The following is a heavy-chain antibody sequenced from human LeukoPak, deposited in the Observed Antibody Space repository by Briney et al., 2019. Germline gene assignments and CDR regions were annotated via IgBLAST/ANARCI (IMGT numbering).Heavy chain of an antibody. CDR1: GGAFSGYY. CDR2: IKHSGST. Sequence: SETLSLTCAVYGGAFSGYYWSWIRQPPGKGLEWIGEIKHSGSTNYNPSLKSRVTISVDTSKNQSSRKLSSVTAADTAVYYCARGFGAGTRKQFSQHWGQGTLVTVSS. V-gene: IGHV4-34*01. D-gene: IGHD6-19*01. J-gene: IGHJ1*01. CDR3: ARGFGAGTRKQFSQH.